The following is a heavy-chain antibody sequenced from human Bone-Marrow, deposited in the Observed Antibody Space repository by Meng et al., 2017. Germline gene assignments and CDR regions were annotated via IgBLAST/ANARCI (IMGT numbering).Heavy chain of an antibody. CDR3: ARVSAKYCSGGSCYSWFDP. J-gene: IGHJ5*02. V-gene: IGHV1-18*04. CDR2: ISTYNGYT. D-gene: IGHD2-15*01. Sequence: ASVKVSCKASGYTFTGYYMHWVRQAPGQGLEWMGWISTYNGYTNYAQKLQGRLTMTTDTSTTTAYMELRSLRSDDTAVYYCARVSAKYCSGGSCYSWFDPWGQGTLVTVS. CDR1: GYTFTGYY.